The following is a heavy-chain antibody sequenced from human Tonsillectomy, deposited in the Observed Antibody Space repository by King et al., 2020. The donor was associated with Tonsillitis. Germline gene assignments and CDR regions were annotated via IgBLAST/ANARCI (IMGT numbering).Heavy chain of an antibody. CDR1: GGSISSYY. Sequence: VQLQESGPGLVKPSETLSLTCTVSGGSISSYYWSWIRQPPGKGLEWIGYIYYSGSTNYNPSLKSRVTISVDTSKNQFSLKLSSVTAADTAVYYCARVGYYGSGSYKFDPWGQGTLVTVSS. CDR3: ARVGYYGSGSYKFDP. V-gene: IGHV4-59*01. D-gene: IGHD3-10*01. J-gene: IGHJ5*02. CDR2: IYYSGST.